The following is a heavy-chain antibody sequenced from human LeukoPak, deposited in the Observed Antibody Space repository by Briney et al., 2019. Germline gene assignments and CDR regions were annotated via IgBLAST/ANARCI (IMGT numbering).Heavy chain of an antibody. Sequence: SETLSLTCAVYGGSFSGYYWSWIRQPPGKGLEWIGEINHSGSTNYNPSLKSRVTISVDTSKNQFSLKLSSVTAADTAVYYCARGLRKWLVPELAYWGQGTLVTVSS. V-gene: IGHV4-34*01. CDR1: GGSFSGYY. D-gene: IGHD6-19*01. J-gene: IGHJ4*02. CDR3: ARGLRKWLVPELAY. CDR2: INHSGST.